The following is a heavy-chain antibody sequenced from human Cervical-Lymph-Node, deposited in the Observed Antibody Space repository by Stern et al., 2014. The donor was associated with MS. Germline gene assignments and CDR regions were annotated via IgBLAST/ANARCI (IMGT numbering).Heavy chain of an antibody. CDR2: ISAYHGNT. Sequence: VQLVESGAEVKKPGASVKVSCKASGYTFTSYGLRWARQAPGQGLEWMGWISAYHGNTHYAQKLQGRVTMTTDTSTSTAYMELRSLRSDDTAVYYCARDCQPYWNYASNYYGMDVWGQGTTVTVSS. CDR1: GYTFTSYG. CDR3: ARDCQPYWNYASNYYGMDV. D-gene: IGHD1-7*01. V-gene: IGHV1-18*01. J-gene: IGHJ6*02.